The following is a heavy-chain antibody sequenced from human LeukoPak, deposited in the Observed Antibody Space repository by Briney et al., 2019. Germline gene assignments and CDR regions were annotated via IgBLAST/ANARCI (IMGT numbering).Heavy chain of an antibody. Sequence: PGGSLRLSCEFSGLTHRVYSMICATQAPAKGLEWVSSIGSDNKPHYSESVKGRFAISRDNSKSMLFLQLNSLRAEDTAVYHCARRMRYSNSWYFDYWGQGTLVTVSS. V-gene: IGHV3-23*05. D-gene: IGHD6-13*01. CDR3: ARRMRYSNSWYFDY. J-gene: IGHJ4*02. CDR1: GLTHRVYS. CDR2: IGSDNKP.